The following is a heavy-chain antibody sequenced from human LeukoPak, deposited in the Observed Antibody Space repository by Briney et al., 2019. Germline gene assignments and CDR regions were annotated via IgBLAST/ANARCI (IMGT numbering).Heavy chain of an antibody. CDR3: AGVPDYCSSTSCYTFGY. Sequence: GASVKVSCKASGYTFTSYGISWVRQAPGQGLEWMGWISAYNGNTNYAQKLQGRVTMTTDTSTSTAYMELRSLRSDDTAVYYCAGVPDYCSSTSCYTFGYWGQGTLVTVSS. J-gene: IGHJ4*02. CDR1: GYTFTSYG. V-gene: IGHV1-18*01. D-gene: IGHD2-2*02. CDR2: ISAYNGNT.